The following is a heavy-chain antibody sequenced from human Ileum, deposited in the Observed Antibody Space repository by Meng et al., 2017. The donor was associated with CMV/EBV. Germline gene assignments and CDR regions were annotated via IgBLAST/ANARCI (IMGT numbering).Heavy chain of an antibody. D-gene: IGHD3-22*01. CDR3: TTDDRYYYDSSGFSL. J-gene: IGHJ1*01. V-gene: IGHV3-15*01. CDR1: TFTFSNAW. Sequence: GGSLRLSCAASTFTFSNAWMTWVRQAPGKGLEWVGRIKSKTDGGTTDYAAHVKGRFTISRDDSKHTLYLQMNSLKIEDTGVYYCTTDDRYYYDSSGFSLWGQGTLVTVSS. CDR2: IKSKTDGGTT.